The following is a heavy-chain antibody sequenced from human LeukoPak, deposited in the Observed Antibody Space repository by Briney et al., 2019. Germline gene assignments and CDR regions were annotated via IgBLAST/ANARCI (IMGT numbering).Heavy chain of an antibody. V-gene: IGHV3-15*01. CDR3: TAKPYVSVRDY. D-gene: IGHD3-10*02. Sequence: PGGSLRLSCAVSGFTVDSAFVTWVRQPPGKGLECVGRIKSKTDGGTIDYAAHVKGRFTISRDDSKNTLFLQMNSLKTEDTAVYYRTAKPYVSVRDYWGQGTLVTVSS. CDR2: IKSKTDGGTI. CDR1: GFTVDSAF. J-gene: IGHJ4*02.